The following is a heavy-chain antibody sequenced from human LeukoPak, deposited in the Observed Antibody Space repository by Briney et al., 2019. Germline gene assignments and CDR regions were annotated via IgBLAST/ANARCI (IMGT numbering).Heavy chain of an antibody. J-gene: IGHJ3*02. Sequence: GGSLRLSCAASGFTFSSYWMHWVRQAPGKGLVWVSRINSDGSSTTYADSVKGRFTISRDNAKNTLYLQMNSLRAGDTAVYYCATALDTAMAYDAFNIWGQGTMVTVSS. CDR1: GFTFSSYW. V-gene: IGHV3-74*01. D-gene: IGHD5-18*01. CDR3: ATALDTAMAYDAFNI. CDR2: INSDGSST.